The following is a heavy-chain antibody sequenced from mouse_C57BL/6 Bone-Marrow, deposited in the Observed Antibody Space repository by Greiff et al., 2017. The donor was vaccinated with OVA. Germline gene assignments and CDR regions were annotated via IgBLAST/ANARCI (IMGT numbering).Heavy chain of an antibody. J-gene: IGHJ4*01. CDR1: GFTFTDYY. CDR2: INPDGSST. Sequence: EVQLVQSEAGLVQPGSSMKLSCTASGFTFTDYYMPWVRQVPEQGLEWVAYINPDGSSTYYLDSLKSRSTFSTDNSKNILYLQMSSLKSEDTATYYCARFITTEVGAYDDAMDYWGQGTSVTVAS. CDR3: ARFITTEVGAYDDAMDY. D-gene: IGHD1-1*01. V-gene: IGHV5-16*01.